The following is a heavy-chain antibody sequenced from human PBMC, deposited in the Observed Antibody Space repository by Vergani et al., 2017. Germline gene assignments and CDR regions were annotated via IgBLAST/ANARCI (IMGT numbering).Heavy chain of an antibody. CDR1: GYTFTAYY. V-gene: IGHV1-46*03. Sequence: QVQLVQSGAEVGKPGASVKISCKASGYTFTAYYIHWVRQAPEQGLEWVGVISPDGFSTFYAQKFQGRVTITRDTSTSTVYVEVTSLRSDVTAVYYCAREPPLTGFFDYWGQGTLVTVSS. J-gene: IGHJ4*02. CDR2: ISPDGFST. CDR3: AREPPLTGFFDY. D-gene: IGHD3-9*01.